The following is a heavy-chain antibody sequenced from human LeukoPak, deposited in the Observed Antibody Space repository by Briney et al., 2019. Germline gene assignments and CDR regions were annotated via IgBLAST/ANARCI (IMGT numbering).Heavy chain of an antibody. Sequence: ASVKVSCKASGGTFSSYAISWVRQAPGQGLEWMGGIIPIFGTANYAQKFQGRVTITADESTSTAYMELSSLRSEDTAVYYCARAPSYYYDSSGYFFLYLDYWGQGTLVTVSS. CDR3: ARAPSYYYDSSGYFFLYLDY. CDR1: GGTFSSYA. CDR2: IIPIFGTA. J-gene: IGHJ4*02. V-gene: IGHV1-69*01. D-gene: IGHD3-22*01.